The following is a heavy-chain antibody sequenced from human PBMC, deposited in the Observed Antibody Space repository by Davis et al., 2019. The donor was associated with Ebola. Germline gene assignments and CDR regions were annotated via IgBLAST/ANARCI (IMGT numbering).Heavy chain of an antibody. Sequence: HSQTLSLTCAISGDSVSSGGWNWIRQSPSRGLEWLGRTYYNSKWYNDYAVSVKSRITINPDTSKNQFSLQLNSVTPEDTAVYYCARGWLRTGLDYWGQGTLVTVSS. CDR1: GDSVSSGG. J-gene: IGHJ4*02. V-gene: IGHV6-1*01. CDR3: ARGWLRTGLDY. D-gene: IGHD5-12*01. CDR2: TYYNSKWYN.